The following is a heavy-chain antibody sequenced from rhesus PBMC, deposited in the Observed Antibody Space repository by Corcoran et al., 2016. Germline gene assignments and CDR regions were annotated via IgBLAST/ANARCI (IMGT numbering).Heavy chain of an antibody. D-gene: IGHD2-21*01. Sequence: QVQLQESGPGVVKPSETLSLTCAVSGGSISDSYRWSWIRQPPGKGMEWIGYIYGSSTSTNYTPSLKSRVTVSSAPSKTQFALKLRSVTASDPAVYYCASGYCTGSGCYGGFDVWGPGVLVTVSS. J-gene: IGHJ5-1*01. V-gene: IGHV4S10*01. CDR1: GGSISDSYR. CDR2: IYGSSTST. CDR3: ASGYCTGSGCYGGFDV.